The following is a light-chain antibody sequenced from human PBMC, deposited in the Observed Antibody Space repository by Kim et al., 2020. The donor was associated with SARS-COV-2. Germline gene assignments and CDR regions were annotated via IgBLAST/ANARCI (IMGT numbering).Light chain of an antibody. CDR3: GTWDSSLSAVV. CDR1: GPNIGTND. V-gene: IGLV1-51*01. J-gene: IGLJ2*01. CDR2: DNN. Sequence: QSVLTQPPSVSAAPGQKVTISCSGSGPNIGTNDVSWFQQFPGTAPKLLIYDNNKRPSGTPDRFSGSKSATSATLDITELQTGDEADYHCGTWDSSLSAVVFGGGTKVTVL.